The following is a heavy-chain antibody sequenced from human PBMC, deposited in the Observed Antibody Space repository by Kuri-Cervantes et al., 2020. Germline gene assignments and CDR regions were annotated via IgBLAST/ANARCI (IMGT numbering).Heavy chain of an antibody. CDR1: AFTFNIFA. CDR3: ARDRLGIAAAGYFDY. J-gene: IGHJ4*02. V-gene: IGHV3-23*01. CDR2: IRGSGGDT. Sequence: GGSLRLSCAASAFTFNIFAMSWGRQAPGKGLEWVSAIRGSGGDTYYADSVKGRFTISRDISKKTLYLQMNSLRAEDTAVYYCARDRLGIAAAGYFDYWGQGTLVTVSS. D-gene: IGHD6-13*01.